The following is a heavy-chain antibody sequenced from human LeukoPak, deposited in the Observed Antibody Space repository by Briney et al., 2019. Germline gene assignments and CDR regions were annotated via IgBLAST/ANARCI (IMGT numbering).Heavy chain of an antibody. Sequence: GGSLRLSCAASGFTFSIYWMSWVRQAPGKGPEWVANIKTDGSEKRYVDSVKGRFTISRDNAKNSLYLQMNSLRAEDTAVYYCARESTVNYYGMDVWGQGTTVTVSS. V-gene: IGHV3-7*01. D-gene: IGHD4-17*01. J-gene: IGHJ6*02. CDR2: IKTDGSEK. CDR3: ARESTVNYYGMDV. CDR1: GFTFSIYW.